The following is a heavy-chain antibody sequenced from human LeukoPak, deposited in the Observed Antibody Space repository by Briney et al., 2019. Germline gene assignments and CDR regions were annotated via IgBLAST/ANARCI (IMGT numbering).Heavy chain of an antibody. V-gene: IGHV3-74*01. CDR3: ARPGIAVAGEFFDY. CDR2: SNTDGSST. Sequence: PGGSLRLSCAASGFTFSSYWMHWVRQAPGKGLVWVARSNTDGSSTNHADSVKGRFTISRDNAMDTLYLQMNSLRAEDTAVYYCARPGIAVAGEFFDYWGQGTLVTVSS. D-gene: IGHD6-19*01. CDR1: GFTFSSYW. J-gene: IGHJ4*02.